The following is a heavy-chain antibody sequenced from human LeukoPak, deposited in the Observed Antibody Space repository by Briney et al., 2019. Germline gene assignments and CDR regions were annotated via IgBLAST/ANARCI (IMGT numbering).Heavy chain of an antibody. CDR3: TTDLRYFDWLSLTD. CDR1: GFTFSNAW. Sequence: GGSLRLSCAASGFTFSNAWMRWVRHAPGKGLEWVGRLKSKTDGGTTDYAAPVKGRFTISRDDSKNTLYLQMNSLKTEDTAVYYCTTDLRYFDWLSLTDWGQGTLVTVSS. V-gene: IGHV3-15*01. J-gene: IGHJ4*02. D-gene: IGHD3-9*01. CDR2: LKSKTDGGTT.